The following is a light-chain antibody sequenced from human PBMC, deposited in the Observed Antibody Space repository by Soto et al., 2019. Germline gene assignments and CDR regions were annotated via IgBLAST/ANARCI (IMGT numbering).Light chain of an antibody. CDR2: GAS. V-gene: IGKV3-15*01. CDR1: QSVSTN. CDR3: QQYNDWPWT. Sequence: EIVVTQSPATLSVSPGERATLSCRASQSVSTNLVCYQQKPGQAPRLLVYGASTRATGILTRFSGSGSGTEFTLTISSLQSEDFVVYYCQQYNDWPWTLGQGTKVDIK. J-gene: IGKJ1*01.